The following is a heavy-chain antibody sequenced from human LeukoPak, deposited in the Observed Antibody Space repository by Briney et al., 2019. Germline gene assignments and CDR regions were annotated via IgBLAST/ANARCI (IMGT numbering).Heavy chain of an antibody. CDR1: GGSFSGYY. CDR3: ASTVLPSRYYYYYGMDV. CDR2: INHSGST. D-gene: IGHD4-17*01. V-gene: IGHV4-34*01. J-gene: IGHJ6*02. Sequence: PSETLSLTCAVYGGSFSGYYWSWIRQPPGKGLEWIGEINHSGSTSYNPSLKSRVTISVDTSKNQFSLKLSSVTAADTAVYYCASTVLPSRYYYYYGMDVWGQGTTVTVSS.